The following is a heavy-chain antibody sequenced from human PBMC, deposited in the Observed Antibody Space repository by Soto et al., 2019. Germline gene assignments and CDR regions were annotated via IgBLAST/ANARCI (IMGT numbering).Heavy chain of an antibody. D-gene: IGHD1-26*01. CDR2: IWYDGSND. CDR1: GFTFSNYG. CDR3: ARDRWEFQLFYDGLDV. Sequence: QVQLVESGGGVVQPGRSLRLSCAASGFTFSNYGMHWVRQAPGKGLEWVAIIWYDGSNDYYVDSVKGRFTISRDNSKNTLSLQMNSLRAEDTAVYYCARDRWEFQLFYDGLDVWGQGTTVSVS. V-gene: IGHV3-33*01. J-gene: IGHJ6*02.